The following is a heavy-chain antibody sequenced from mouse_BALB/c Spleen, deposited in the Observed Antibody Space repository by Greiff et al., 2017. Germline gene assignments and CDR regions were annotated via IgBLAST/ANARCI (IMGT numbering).Heavy chain of an antibody. V-gene: IGHV5-6-4*01. CDR2: ISSGGSYT. CDR1: GFTFTSYT. CDR3: TRGLRLHYAMDY. D-gene: IGHD1-2*01. Sequence: DVMFLESGGGLVKPGGSLTLSCAASGFTFTSYTMSWVRQTPAKRLEWVATISSGGSYTYYPNSVKGRFTISRDTAKNTLYLQMSSLKSEDTAMYYCTRGLRLHYAMDYWGQGTSVTVSS. J-gene: IGHJ4*01.